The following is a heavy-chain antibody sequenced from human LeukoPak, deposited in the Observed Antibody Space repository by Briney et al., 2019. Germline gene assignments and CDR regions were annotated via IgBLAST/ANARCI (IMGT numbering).Heavy chain of an antibody. Sequence: ASVKVSCKASGFIFTKYGITWVRQVPGQGLEWVGWISGYNGDTYYAQKLQGRVTMTTDTSTTTAYMELRSLRSDDTAFYYCARDPSNTSGWKTWFDTWGQGTLVTVSS. CDR1: GFIFTKYG. CDR3: ARDPSNTSGWKTWFDT. V-gene: IGHV1-18*01. CDR2: ISGYNGDT. J-gene: IGHJ5*02. D-gene: IGHD6-19*01.